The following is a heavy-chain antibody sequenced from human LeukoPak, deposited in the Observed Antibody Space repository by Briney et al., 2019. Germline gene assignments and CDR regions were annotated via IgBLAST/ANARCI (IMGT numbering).Heavy chain of an antibody. D-gene: IGHD6-13*01. V-gene: IGHV1-8*01. J-gene: IGHJ5*02. Sequence: ASVKVSCKASGYTFTSYDINWVRQATGQGLEWMGWMNPNSGNTGYAQKFQGRVTMTRNTSISTAYMELSGLRSEDTAVYYCARMSRGRIIAAAGTTLGFDPWGQGTLVTVSS. CDR3: ARMSRGRIIAAAGTTLGFDP. CDR1: GYTFTSYD. CDR2: MNPNSGNT.